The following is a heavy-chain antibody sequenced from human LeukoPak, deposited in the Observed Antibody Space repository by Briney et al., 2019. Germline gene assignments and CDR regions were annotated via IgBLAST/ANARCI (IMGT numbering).Heavy chain of an antibody. CDR2: IYTSGST. CDR3: ARDPTYSSSWYSGFYYYGMDV. Sequence: PSETLSLTCTVSGGSISSYYWSWIRQPAGKGLEWIGRIYTSGSTNYNPSLKSRVTMSVDTSKNQFSLKLSSVTAADTDVYYCARDPTYSSSWYSGFYYYGMDVWGQGTTVTVSS. J-gene: IGHJ6*02. CDR1: GGSISSYY. V-gene: IGHV4-4*07. D-gene: IGHD6-13*01.